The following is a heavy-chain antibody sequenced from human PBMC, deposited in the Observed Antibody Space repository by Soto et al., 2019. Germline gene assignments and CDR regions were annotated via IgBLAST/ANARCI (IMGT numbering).Heavy chain of an antibody. CDR2: VYYSGST. D-gene: IGHD3-22*01. Sequence: SETLSLTCTVSGGSVSSGSYYWSWIRQHPGRGLEWIGYVYYSGSTYYNPSLKSRVTISVDTSKNQFSLKLSSVTAADTAVYYCASPWFSFDYWGQGTLVTVSS. CDR1: GGSVSSGSYY. J-gene: IGHJ4*02. V-gene: IGHV4-39*01. CDR3: ASPWFSFDY.